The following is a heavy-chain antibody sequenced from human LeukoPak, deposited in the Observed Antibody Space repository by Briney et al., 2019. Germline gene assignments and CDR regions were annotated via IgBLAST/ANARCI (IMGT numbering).Heavy chain of an antibody. Sequence: GGSLRLSCAASGFTLSSFWMHWVRQAPGKGLVWVSRISSDGSNTYYADSVKGRLTISIDTAMNTLYLYMNSLRVEDTADYYCTRGRGSYGWFDPWGQGNQVTVSS. J-gene: IGHJ5*02. CDR3: TRGRGSYGWFDP. D-gene: IGHD3-10*01. V-gene: IGHV3-74*01. CDR2: ISSDGSNT. CDR1: GFTLSSFW.